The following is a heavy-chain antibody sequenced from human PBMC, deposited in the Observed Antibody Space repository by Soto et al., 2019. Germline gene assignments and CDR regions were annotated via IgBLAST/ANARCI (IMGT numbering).Heavy chain of an antibody. D-gene: IGHD6-19*01. Sequence: PGGSLRLSCAASGFTFSSYSMSWVRQAPGKGLEWVSYISSSSSTIYYADSVKGRFTISRDNAKNSLYLQMNSLRAEDTAVYYCARVYSSGWYGYWGQGTLVTVSS. CDR1: GFTFSSYS. CDR2: ISSSSSTI. J-gene: IGHJ4*02. V-gene: IGHV3-48*01. CDR3: ARVYSSGWYGY.